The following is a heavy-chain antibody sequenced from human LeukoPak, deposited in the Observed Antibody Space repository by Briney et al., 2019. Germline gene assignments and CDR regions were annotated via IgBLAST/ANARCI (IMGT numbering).Heavy chain of an antibody. Sequence: ASVKVSCKASGYTFTNYAMHWVRQAPGQRLEWMGWINAGNGNTKYSQKFQGRVTITRDTSASTAYMELSSLSSEDTAVYYCASEVPYCSGGSCLGSFGSWGQGTLVTVSS. CDR2: INAGNGNT. CDR1: GYTFTNYA. D-gene: IGHD2-15*01. V-gene: IGHV1-3*01. CDR3: ASEVPYCSGGSCLGSFGS. J-gene: IGHJ4*02.